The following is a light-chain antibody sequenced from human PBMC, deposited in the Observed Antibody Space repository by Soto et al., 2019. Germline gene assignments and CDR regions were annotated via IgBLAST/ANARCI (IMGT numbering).Light chain of an antibody. CDR3: QQRSNWIT. J-gene: IGKJ5*01. CDR1: QSVSSY. CDR2: GAS. Sequence: EIVLTQSPATLSLSPGERATLSCRARQSVSSYLAWYQQKPGQAPRLLIYGASNRATGIPARFSGSGSGTDFTLTISSLEPEDFAVYYCQQRSNWITFGQGTRLEIK. V-gene: IGKV3-11*01.